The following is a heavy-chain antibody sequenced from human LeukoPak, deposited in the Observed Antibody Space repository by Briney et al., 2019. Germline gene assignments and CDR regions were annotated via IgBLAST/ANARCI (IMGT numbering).Heavy chain of an antibody. CDR3: AGAGPKGYSSSWYYFDY. Sequence: ASETLSRTCTVSGGSISSYYWSWIRQPPGKGLEWIGYIYYSGSTNYNPSLKSRVTISVDTSKNQFSLKLSSVTAADTAVYYCAGAGPKGYSSSWYYFDYWGQGTLVTVSS. J-gene: IGHJ4*02. CDR1: GGSISSYY. CDR2: IYYSGST. V-gene: IGHV4-59*08. D-gene: IGHD6-13*01.